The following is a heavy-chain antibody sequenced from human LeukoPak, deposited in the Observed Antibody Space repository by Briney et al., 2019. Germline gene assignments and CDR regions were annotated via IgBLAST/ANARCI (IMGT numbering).Heavy chain of an antibody. V-gene: IGHV4-34*01. CDR3: ARTNSKKAYYYYYYMDV. CDR2: INHSGST. Sequence: SETLSLTCAVYGGSFSGYYWSWIRRPPGKGLEWIGEINHSGSTNYNPSLKSRVTISVDTSKNQFSLKLSSVTAADTAVYYCARTNSKKAYYYYYYMDVWGKGTTVTVSS. D-gene: IGHD4-11*01. J-gene: IGHJ6*03. CDR1: GGSFSGYY.